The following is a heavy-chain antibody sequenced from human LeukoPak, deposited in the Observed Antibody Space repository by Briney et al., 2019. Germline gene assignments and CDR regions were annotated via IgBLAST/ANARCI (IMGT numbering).Heavy chain of an antibody. CDR1: GGYISSSSYY. CDR2: IYYSGST. J-gene: IGHJ4*02. Sequence: PSETLSLTCTVSGGYISSSSYYWGWIRQPPGKGLEWIGSIYYSGSTYYNPSLKSRVTISVDTSKNQFSLKLSSVTAADTAVYYCARQPLNSGSYFDYWGQGTLVTVSS. V-gene: IGHV4-39*01. CDR3: ARQPLNSGSYFDY. D-gene: IGHD1-26*01.